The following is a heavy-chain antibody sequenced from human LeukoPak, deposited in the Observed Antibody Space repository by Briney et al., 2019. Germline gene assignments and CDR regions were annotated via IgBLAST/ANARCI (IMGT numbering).Heavy chain of an antibody. Sequence: GGSLRLSCAASGFTFSSYGMHWVRQAPGKGVEWVAVIWYDGSNKYYADSVKGRFTISRDNSKNTLYLQMNSLRAEDTAVYYCARDLLWYSSPGFAFGPWGQGTLVTVSS. J-gene: IGHJ5*02. CDR1: GFTFSSYG. V-gene: IGHV3-33*01. CDR3: ARDLLWYSSPGFAFGP. CDR2: IWYDGSNK. D-gene: IGHD6-13*01.